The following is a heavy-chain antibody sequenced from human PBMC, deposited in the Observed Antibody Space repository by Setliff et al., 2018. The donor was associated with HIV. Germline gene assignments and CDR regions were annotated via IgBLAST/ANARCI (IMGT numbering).Heavy chain of an antibody. CDR1: GGSISSYY. V-gene: IGHV4-59*01. D-gene: IGHD5-18*01. CDR3: ARVPRQLLKGAAAYFDY. J-gene: IGHJ4*02. CDR2: IYYSGST. Sequence: SETLSLTCTVSGGSISSYYWSWIRQPPGKGLEWIGYIYYSGSTSYNPSLKSRVTISVDTSKNQFSLRLNSVTAADTAVYYCARVPRQLLKGAAAYFDYWGQGTLVTVSS.